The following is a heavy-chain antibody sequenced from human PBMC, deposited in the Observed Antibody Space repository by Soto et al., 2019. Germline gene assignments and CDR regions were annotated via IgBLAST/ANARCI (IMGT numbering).Heavy chain of an antibody. CDR1: GFTFSSDG. D-gene: IGHD3-22*01. CDR2: ISPSSSSI. J-gene: IGHJ4*02. Sequence: GGARRLSCAASGFTFSSDGMHWVRQAPGKGLEWVSYISPSSSSIYYADSVKGRFTISRDNAKNSLYLQMNSLRAEDTAVYYCARVAYYYDSSGYFYWGQGTLVTVSS. V-gene: IGHV3-48*01. CDR3: ARVAYYYDSSGYFY.